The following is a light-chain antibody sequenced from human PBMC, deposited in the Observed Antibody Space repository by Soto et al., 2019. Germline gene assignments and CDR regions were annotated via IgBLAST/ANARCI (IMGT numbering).Light chain of an antibody. J-gene: IGLJ1*01. Sequence: QSVLTQPPSVSAAPGQKVTISCSGSSSNIGKNYVSWYQQRPGTAPKLLIYDNNKRPSGIPDRFSGSKSGTSATLGITGLQTGDEADYYCGTWDSSLSAYVFGTGTQLTVL. CDR1: SSNIGKNY. V-gene: IGLV1-51*01. CDR2: DNN. CDR3: GTWDSSLSAYV.